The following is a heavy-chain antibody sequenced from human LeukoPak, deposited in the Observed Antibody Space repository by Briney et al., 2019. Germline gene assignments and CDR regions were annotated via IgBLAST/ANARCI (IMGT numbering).Heavy chain of an antibody. J-gene: IGHJ4*02. CDR3: AKGDYYGSGSYYAPDDY. Sequence: TGGSLRLSCAASGFTFDDYAMHWVRQAPGKGLEWVSGISWNSGSIDYADSVKGRFTISRDNAKNSLYLQMNSLRAEDTALYYCAKGDYYGSGSYYAPDDYWGQGTLVTVSS. V-gene: IGHV3-9*01. CDR1: GFTFDDYA. CDR2: ISWNSGSI. D-gene: IGHD3-10*01.